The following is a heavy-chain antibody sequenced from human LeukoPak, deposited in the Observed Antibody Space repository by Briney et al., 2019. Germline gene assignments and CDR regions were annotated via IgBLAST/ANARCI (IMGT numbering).Heavy chain of an antibody. Sequence: GGSLRLSCAASGFTVSSNYMSWVRQAPGKGLEWVSVIYSGGSTYYADSVKGRFTISRDNSKNTLYLQMNSLRAEDTAVYYCARGSKLRRFGEFPPFDYWGQGTLVTVSS. V-gene: IGHV3-53*01. CDR1: GFTVSSNY. D-gene: IGHD3-10*01. J-gene: IGHJ4*02. CDR3: ARGSKLRRFGEFPPFDY. CDR2: IYSGGST.